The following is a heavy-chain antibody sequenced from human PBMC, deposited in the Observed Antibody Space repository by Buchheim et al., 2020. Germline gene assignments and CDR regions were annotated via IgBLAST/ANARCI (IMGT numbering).Heavy chain of an antibody. J-gene: IGHJ6*02. CDR1: GGTFNTYT. Sequence: QVQLVQSGAEVKKPGSSVKVSCKASGGTFNTYTISWVRQAPGQGLEWMGRIVPFLGTTHYAQKFQGRVTITADKSTSTAYMELSSLRAEDTALYYCARDRSAARDYYYGMDVWGQGTT. D-gene: IGHD6-6*01. V-gene: IGHV1-69*08. CDR3: ARDRSAARDYYYGMDV. CDR2: IVPFLGTT.